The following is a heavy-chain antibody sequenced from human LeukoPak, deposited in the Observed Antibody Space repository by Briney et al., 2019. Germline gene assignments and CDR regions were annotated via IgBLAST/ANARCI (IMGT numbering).Heavy chain of an antibody. CDR1: GFTFSSYW. D-gene: IGHD3-3*01. CDR3: ARAGYDFWSGHTLFDY. Sequence: GSPRLSCAASGFTFSSYWMSWVRQAPGKGLEWVANIKQDGSEKYYVDSVKGRFTISRDNSKNTLYLQMNSLRAEDTAVYYCARAGYDFWSGHTLFDYWGQGTLVTVSS. V-gene: IGHV3-7*01. J-gene: IGHJ4*02. CDR2: IKQDGSEK.